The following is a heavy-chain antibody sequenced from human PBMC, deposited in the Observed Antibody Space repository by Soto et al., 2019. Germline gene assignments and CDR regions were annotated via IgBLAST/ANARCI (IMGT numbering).Heavy chain of an antibody. CDR2: ISYGGGTT. D-gene: IGHD3-22*01. Sequence: GGSLRLSCAASEFTFSNYAMSWVCQAPGKGLEWVSAISYGGGTTYYVDSVKGRFTISRDNSKNTLYLQMNSLRAEDTAVYYCAKNPGYYYDSTGYHFDYWGQGTLVTVSS. J-gene: IGHJ4*02. V-gene: IGHV3-23*01. CDR1: EFTFSNYA. CDR3: AKNPGYYYDSTGYHFDY.